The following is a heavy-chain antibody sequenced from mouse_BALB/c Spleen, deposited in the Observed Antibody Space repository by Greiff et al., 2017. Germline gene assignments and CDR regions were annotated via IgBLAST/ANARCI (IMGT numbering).Heavy chain of an antibody. CDR3: ARPQLGFAY. J-gene: IGHJ3*01. V-gene: IGHV1S135*01. Sequence: EVQLQQSGPELMKPGASVKISCKASGYSFTSYYMHWVKQSHGKSLEWIGYIDPFNGGTSYNQKFKGKATLTVDKSSSTAYMHLSSLTSEDSAVYYCARPQLGFAYWGQGTLVTVSA. D-gene: IGHD3-1*01. CDR2: IDPFNGGT. CDR1: GYSFTSYY.